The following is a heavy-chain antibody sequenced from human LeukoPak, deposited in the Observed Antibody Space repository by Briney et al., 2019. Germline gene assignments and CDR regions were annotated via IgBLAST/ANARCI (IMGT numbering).Heavy chain of an antibody. Sequence: ASVKVSCKASGYTFTGYYMHWVRQAPGQGLEWMGWINPNSGGTNYAQKFQGRVTMTRDTSISTAYMELSRLRSDDTAVYCCARVAASDYGDYYFDYWGQGTLVTVSS. V-gene: IGHV1-2*02. D-gene: IGHD4-17*01. J-gene: IGHJ4*02. CDR1: GYTFTGYY. CDR2: INPNSGGT. CDR3: ARVAASDYGDYYFDY.